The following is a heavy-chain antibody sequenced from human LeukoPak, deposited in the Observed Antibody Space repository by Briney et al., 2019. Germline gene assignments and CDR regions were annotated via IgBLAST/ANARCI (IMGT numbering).Heavy chain of an antibody. J-gene: IGHJ4*02. CDR2: INHSGST. CDR3: ARRASGSYSYYFDY. CDR1: GGSFSGYY. V-gene: IGHV4-34*01. D-gene: IGHD1-26*01. Sequence: PSETLSLTCAAYGGSFSGYYWSWIRQPPGKGLEWIGEINHSGSTNYNPSLKSRVTISVNTSKNQFSLKLSSVTAADTAVYYCARRASGSYSYYFDYWGQGTLVTVSS.